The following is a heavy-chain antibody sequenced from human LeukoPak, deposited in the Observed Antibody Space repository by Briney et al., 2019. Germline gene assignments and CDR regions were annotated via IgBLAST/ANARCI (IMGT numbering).Heavy chain of an antibody. CDR1: GFTFRDDY. CDR2: IKSKTDGGTT. CDR3: TTHVVPAAMGFDY. D-gene: IGHD2-2*01. J-gene: IGHJ4*02. Sequence: GGSLRLSCSASGFTFRDDYMDWVPQAPGKGVEWVGRIKSKTDGGTTDYAAPVKGRFTISRDDSKNTLYLQMNSLKTEDTAVYYCTTHVVPAAMGFDYWGQGTLVTVSS. V-gene: IGHV3-15*01.